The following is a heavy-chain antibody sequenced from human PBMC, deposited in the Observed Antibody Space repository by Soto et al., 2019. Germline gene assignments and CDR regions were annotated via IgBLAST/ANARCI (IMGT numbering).Heavy chain of an antibody. CDR2: ITATGDTT. V-gene: IGHV3-23*01. J-gene: IGHJ5*02. D-gene: IGHD6-19*01. Sequence: PGGSLRLSCAASGFIFSSYAMSWVRQAPGKGLEWVSGITATGDTTYYAESVKGRFTISRDSSKNTLYLQMNTLTAEDTAVYYCAKDPLLYGSEWYPNWLGPWGQGTLVTVSS. CDR3: AKDPLLYGSEWYPNWLGP. CDR1: GFIFSSYA.